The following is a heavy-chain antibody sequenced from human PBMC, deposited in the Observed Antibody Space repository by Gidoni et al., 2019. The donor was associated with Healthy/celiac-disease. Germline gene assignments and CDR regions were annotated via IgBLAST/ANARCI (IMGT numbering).Heavy chain of an antibody. CDR1: GGSFSGYY. J-gene: IGHJ6*02. CDR3: ARVNDYYYGMDV. CDR2: INHSGST. V-gene: IGHV4-34*01. Sequence: QVQLQQWGAGLLKPSETLSLTCAVYGGSFSGYYWSWIRQPPGNGLEWIGEINHSGSTNYNPSLKSRVTIAVDTSKNQFSLKLSSVTAADTAVYYCARVNDYYYGMDVWGQGTTVTVSS.